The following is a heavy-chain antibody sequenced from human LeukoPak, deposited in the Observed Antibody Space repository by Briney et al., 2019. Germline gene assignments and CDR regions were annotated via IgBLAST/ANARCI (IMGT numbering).Heavy chain of an antibody. D-gene: IGHD1-26*01. CDR2: INTNTGNP. J-gene: IGHJ6*03. Sequence: ASVKVSCKASGYTFSGYYIHWVRQAPVQGLEWMGWINTNTGNPTYAQGFTGRFVFSLDTSVSTAYLQISSLKAEDTAVYYCARVGGSYFYYYFMDVWGKGTTVTVSS. CDR3: ARVGGSYFYYYFMDV. V-gene: IGHV7-4-1*02. CDR1: GYTFSGYY.